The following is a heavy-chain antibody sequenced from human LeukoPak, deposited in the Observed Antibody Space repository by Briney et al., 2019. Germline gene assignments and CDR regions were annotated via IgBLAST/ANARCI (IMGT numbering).Heavy chain of an antibody. D-gene: IGHD3-22*01. CDR1: GVSISSSSYY. Sequence: PSETLSLTCTVSGVSISSSSYYWGWIRQPPGEGLEWIGSIYYSGSTYYNPSLKSRVTISVDTSKNQFSLKLTSVTAADTAVYYCARRVPSAYSYYFDYWGQGSLVTVSS. CDR2: IYYSGST. V-gene: IGHV4-39*01. J-gene: IGHJ4*02. CDR3: ARRVPSAYSYYFDY.